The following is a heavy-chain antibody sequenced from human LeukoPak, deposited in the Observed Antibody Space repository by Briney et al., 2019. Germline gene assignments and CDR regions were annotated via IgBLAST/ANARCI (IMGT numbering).Heavy chain of an antibody. CDR2: INHSGST. V-gene: IGHV4-34*01. CDR1: GGSFSGYY. Sequence: KPSETLSLTCAVYGGSFSGYYWSWIRQPPGKGLEWIGEINHSGSTNYNPSLKSRVTISVDTSKNQFSLKLSSVTAADTAVYYCARGGTYYDYVWGSYRHHYSDYWGQGTLVTVSS. D-gene: IGHD3-16*02. J-gene: IGHJ4*02. CDR3: ARGGTYYDYVWGSYRHHYSDY.